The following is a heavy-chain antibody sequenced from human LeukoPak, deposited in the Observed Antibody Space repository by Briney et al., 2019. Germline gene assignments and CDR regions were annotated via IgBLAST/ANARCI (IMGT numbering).Heavy chain of an antibody. V-gene: IGHV4-59*08. Sequence: SETLSLTCTVSGGSINSHSWSWIRQPPGKGLEWIGYMYESGTANYTPSLKSRVTISVDTSKNQFSLKLSSVTAADTAVYYCARRVTGSSRFDFWGQGTLVTVSS. CDR2: MYESGTA. CDR3: ARRVTGSSRFDF. D-gene: IGHD1-26*01. CDR1: GGSINSHS. J-gene: IGHJ4*02.